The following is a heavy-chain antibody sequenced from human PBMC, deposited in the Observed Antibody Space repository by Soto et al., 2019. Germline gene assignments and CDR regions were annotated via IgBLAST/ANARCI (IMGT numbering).Heavy chain of an antibody. V-gene: IGHV3-30*03. J-gene: IGHJ6*02. CDR3: ERGHTTIWYYYYFGMDV. D-gene: IGHD3-3*01. Sequence: QVQVVESGGGVVQPGRSLRLSCAASGFTFRSYAMHWVRQAPGKGLEWVAVISYAGVRMYHTDSVKGRFTISRDNSKDTLYLQMGSLRAADTAVYYCERGHTTIWYYYYFGMDVWGQGTTVTVSS. CDR1: GFTFRSYA. CDR2: ISYAGVRM.